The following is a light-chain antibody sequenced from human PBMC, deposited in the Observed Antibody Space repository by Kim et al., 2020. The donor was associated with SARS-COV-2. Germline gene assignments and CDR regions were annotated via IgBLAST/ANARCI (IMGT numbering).Light chain of an antibody. J-gene: IGLJ3*02. Sequence: PGGTVTLTCTSSTGAVTSGHYPNWFQQKPGQAPRALIYGTNNKHSWTPARFSGSLLGGKGALTLSGVQPEDEAEYYCLLYYGGAWVFGGGTQLTVL. CDR2: GTN. CDR1: TGAVTSGHY. CDR3: LLYYGGAWV. V-gene: IGLV7-43*01.